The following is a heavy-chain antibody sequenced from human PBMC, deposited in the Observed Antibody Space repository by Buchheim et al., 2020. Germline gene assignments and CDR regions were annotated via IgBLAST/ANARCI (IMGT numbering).Heavy chain of an antibody. J-gene: IGHJ4*02. V-gene: IGHV4-34*01. Sequence: QVQLQQWGAGLLKPSETLSLTCAVYGGSFGGYYWSWIRQPPGKGLEWIGEINHSGSTNYNPSLKSRVTISVDTSKNQFSLKLSSVTAADTAVYYCARGGIAARRVGTADYWGQGTL. CDR2: INHSGST. D-gene: IGHD6-6*01. CDR1: GGSFGGYY. CDR3: ARGGIAARRVGTADY.